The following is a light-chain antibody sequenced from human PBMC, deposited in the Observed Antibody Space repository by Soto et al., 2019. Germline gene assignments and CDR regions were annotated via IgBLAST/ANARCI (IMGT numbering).Light chain of an antibody. V-gene: IGKV3D-15*01. CDR3: QQYNNWPPIN. J-gene: IGKJ5*01. Sequence: IVLTHSPATLSLSPWERATLSCRASQSVSSSYLAWYQQKPGQAPRLLIYGVSSRATGIPDRFSGSGSGTEFTLTISSLQSEDFAVYYCQQYNNWPPINCGKGPRREIK. CDR2: GVS. CDR1: QSVSSSY.